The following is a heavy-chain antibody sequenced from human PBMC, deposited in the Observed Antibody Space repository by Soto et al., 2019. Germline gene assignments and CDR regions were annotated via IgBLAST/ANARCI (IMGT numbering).Heavy chain of an antibody. J-gene: IGHJ4*02. V-gene: IGHV4-39*01. CDR1: GGSISSSSYY. CDR3: AIMTTIYFDY. CDR2: IYYSGST. Sequence: SETLSHTCTVSGGSISSSSYYWGWILQPPGKGLEWIGSIYYSGSTYYNPSLKSRVTISVDTSKNQFSLKLSSVTAADTAVYYCAIMTTIYFDYWGQGTLVTVS. D-gene: IGHD4-17*01.